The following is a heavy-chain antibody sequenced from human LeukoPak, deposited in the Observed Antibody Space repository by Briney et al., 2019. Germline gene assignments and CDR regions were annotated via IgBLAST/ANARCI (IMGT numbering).Heavy chain of an antibody. CDR3: ARDPAAGTLYYYYYMDV. D-gene: IGHD6-13*01. CDR1: GFTFSSYS. V-gene: IGHV3-21*01. Sequence: PGGSLRLSCAASGFTFSSYSMNWVRQAPGKGLEWVSSISSSSSYIYYADSVKGRFTISRDNAKNSLYLQMNSLRAEDTAVYYCARDPAAGTLYYYYYMDVWGKGTTVTVSS. CDR2: ISSSSSYI. J-gene: IGHJ6*03.